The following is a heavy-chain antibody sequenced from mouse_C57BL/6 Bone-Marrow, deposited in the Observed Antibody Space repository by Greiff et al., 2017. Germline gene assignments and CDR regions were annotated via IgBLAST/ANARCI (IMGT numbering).Heavy chain of an antibody. V-gene: IGHV1-69*01. D-gene: IGHD2-3*01. CDR3: ARSEDGYSPWFAY. CDR2: LDPSDSYT. Sequence: QVQLQQPGAELVMPGASVKLSCKASGYTFTSYWMHWVKQRPGQGLEWIGELDPSDSYTNYNQKFKGKSTLTVDKSSSTAYMQLSSLTSEDSAVYYCARSEDGYSPWFAYWGQGTLVTVSA. J-gene: IGHJ3*01. CDR1: GYTFTSYW.